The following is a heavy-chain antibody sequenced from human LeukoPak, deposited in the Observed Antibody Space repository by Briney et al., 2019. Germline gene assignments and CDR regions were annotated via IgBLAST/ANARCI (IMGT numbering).Heavy chain of an antibody. CDR3: ARQYKSETFKVGFDP. CDR2: IYPTDSDT. CDR1: GYTFTTSW. J-gene: IGHJ5*02. V-gene: IGHV5-51*01. D-gene: IGHD1-1*01. Sequence: GESLKISCQASGYTFTTSWIAWVRQMPGKGLELMGLIYPTDSDTRYSPSFQGQVTISAAKSINTAYLQWSSLKASDTAVYYCARQYKSETFKVGFDPWGQGTLVTVSS.